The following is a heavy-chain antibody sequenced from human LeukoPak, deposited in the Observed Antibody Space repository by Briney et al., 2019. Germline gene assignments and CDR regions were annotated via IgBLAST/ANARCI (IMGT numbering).Heavy chain of an antibody. CDR2: IYSGGRT. D-gene: IGHD1-26*01. CDR3: ARDGGIVGATNY. J-gene: IGHJ4*02. CDR1: GFTVSSSY. Sequence: GGSLRLSCAASGFTVSSSYMSWVRQAPGKGLEWVSVIYSGGRTYYADSVKGRFTISRDSSKNTLYLQMNSLRADDTAVYYCARDGGIVGATNYWGQGTLVTVSS. V-gene: IGHV3-53*01.